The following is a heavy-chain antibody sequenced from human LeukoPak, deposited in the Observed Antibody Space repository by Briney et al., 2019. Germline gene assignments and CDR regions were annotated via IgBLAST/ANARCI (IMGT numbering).Heavy chain of an antibody. V-gene: IGHV4-31*03. J-gene: IGHJ5*02. CDR3: ARVPSGWYNWFDP. CDR2: IYYSGST. CDR1: GGSISSGGYY. Sequence: SETLSLTCTVSGGSISSGGYYWSWIRQHPGKGLEWIGYIYYSGSTYYNPSLKSRVTISVDTSKNQFSLKLSSVTAADTAVYYCARVPSGWYNWFDPWGQGTLVTVSS. D-gene: IGHD6-13*01.